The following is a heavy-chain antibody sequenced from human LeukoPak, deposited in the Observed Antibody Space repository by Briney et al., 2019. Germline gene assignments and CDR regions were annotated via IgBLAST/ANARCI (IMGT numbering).Heavy chain of an antibody. J-gene: IGHJ5*02. CDR1: GDTLSNYA. D-gene: IGHD4-17*01. CDR3: ARHSVKGNSHWFDP. V-gene: IGHV1-69*13. CDR2: IIPIFGMV. Sequence: VKVSCKASGDTLSNYAVSWVQQAPGQGLEWMGKIIPIFGMVEYTQKFQGRVTFSTDESTSTVYMELSSLRSDDTAVFYCARHSVKGNSHWFDPWGQGTLVTVSS.